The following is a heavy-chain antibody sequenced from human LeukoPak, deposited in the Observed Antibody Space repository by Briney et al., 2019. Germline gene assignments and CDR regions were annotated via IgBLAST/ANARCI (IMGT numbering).Heavy chain of an antibody. J-gene: IGHJ5*02. D-gene: IGHD3-3*01. CDR3: ARGTYDFWSGYTDWFDP. Sequence: SETLSLTCAVYGGSFSGYYWSWIRQPPGKGLEWIGYIYHSGSTYYNPSLKSRVTISVDRSKNQFSLKLSSVTAADTAVYYCARGTYDFWSGYTDWFDPWGQGTLVTVSS. CDR2: IYHSGST. CDR1: GGSFSGYY. V-gene: IGHV4-34*01.